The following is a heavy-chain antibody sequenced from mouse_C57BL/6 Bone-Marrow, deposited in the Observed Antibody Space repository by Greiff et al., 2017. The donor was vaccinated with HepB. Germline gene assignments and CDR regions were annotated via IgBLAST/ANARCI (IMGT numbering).Heavy chain of an antibody. CDR2: INPNNGGT. J-gene: IGHJ3*01. V-gene: IGHV1-26*01. Sequence: VQLQQSGPELVKPGASVKISCKASGYTFTDYYMNWVKQSHGKSLEWIGDINPNNGGTSYNQKFKGKATLTVDKSSSTAYMELRSLTSEDSAVYYCAREDYDYERFAYWGQGTLVTVSA. D-gene: IGHD2-4*01. CDR3: AREDYDYERFAY. CDR1: GYTFTDYY.